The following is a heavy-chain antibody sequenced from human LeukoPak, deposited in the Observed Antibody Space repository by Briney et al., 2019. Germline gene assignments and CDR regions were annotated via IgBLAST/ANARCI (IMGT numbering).Heavy chain of an antibody. D-gene: IGHD3-22*01. CDR3: ARDITYYYDSSGYYYPGGWFDP. Sequence: GGSLRLSCAASGFTVSSNYMSWVRQAPGKGLEWGSVIYSGGSTYYADSVKGRFTISRDNSKNTLYLQMNSLRAEDTAVYYCARDITYYYDSSGYYYPGGWFDPWGQGTLVTVSS. CDR2: IYSGGST. CDR1: GFTVSSNY. V-gene: IGHV3-66*01. J-gene: IGHJ5*02.